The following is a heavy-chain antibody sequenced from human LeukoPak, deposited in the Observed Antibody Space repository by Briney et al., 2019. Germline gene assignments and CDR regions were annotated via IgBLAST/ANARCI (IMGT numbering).Heavy chain of an antibody. CDR1: GFTFSDYY. CDR2: ISSSGSTI. CDR3: ARDNPYYGSGTLAFDP. Sequence: PGRSLRLSCAASGFTFSDYYMSWIRQAPGKGLEWVSYISSSGSTIYYADSVKGRFTISRDNAENSLYLQMNSLRAEDTAVYYCARDNPYYGSGTLAFDPWGQGTLVTVSS. D-gene: IGHD3-10*01. V-gene: IGHV3-11*01. J-gene: IGHJ5*02.